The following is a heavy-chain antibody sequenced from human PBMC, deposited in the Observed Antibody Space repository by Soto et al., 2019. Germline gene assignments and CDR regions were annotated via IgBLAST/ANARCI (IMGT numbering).Heavy chain of an antibody. D-gene: IGHD3-16*02. CDR3: ARDGSHYDYVWGSYRLDQTYYYYYGMDV. CDR1: GYTFTSYG. CDR2: ISAYNGNT. J-gene: IGHJ6*02. V-gene: IGHV1-18*01. Sequence: QVQLVQSGAEVKKPGASVKVSCKASGYTFTSYGISWVRQAPGQGLEWMGWISAYNGNTNYAQKLQGRVTMTTDTSTSTAYRELRSLRSDDTAVYYCARDGSHYDYVWGSYRLDQTYYYYYGMDVWGQGTTVTVSS.